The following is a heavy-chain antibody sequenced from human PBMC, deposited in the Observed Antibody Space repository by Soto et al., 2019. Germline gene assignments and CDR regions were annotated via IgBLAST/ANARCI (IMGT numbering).Heavy chain of an antibody. Sequence: EVQLVESGGGLVKPGGSLRLSCAASGFTFSSYGMDWVRQAPGKGLEWVSSISSSSSYIYYADSVKGRFTISRDNAKNSLYLQTNSLRAEDTAVYYCARESNGWYQNYFDFWGQGTLVTVSS. CDR3: ARESNGWYQNYFDF. J-gene: IGHJ4*02. V-gene: IGHV3-21*01. CDR1: GFTFSSYG. CDR2: ISSSSSYI. D-gene: IGHD6-19*01.